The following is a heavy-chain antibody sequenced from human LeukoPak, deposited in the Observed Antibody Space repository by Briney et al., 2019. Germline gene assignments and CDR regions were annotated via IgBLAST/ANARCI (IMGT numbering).Heavy chain of an antibody. V-gene: IGHV4-39*07. J-gene: IGHJ4*02. CDR3: ARDWVYSSGWYYFDY. CDR1: GGSISSSSYY. D-gene: IGHD6-19*01. CDR2: IYYSGST. Sequence: SETLSLTCTVSGGSISSSSYYWGWIRQPPGKGLEWIGSIYYSGSTYYNPSLKSRVTISVDTSKNQFSLKLSSVTAADTAVYYCARDWVYSSGWYYFDYWGQGTLVTVSS.